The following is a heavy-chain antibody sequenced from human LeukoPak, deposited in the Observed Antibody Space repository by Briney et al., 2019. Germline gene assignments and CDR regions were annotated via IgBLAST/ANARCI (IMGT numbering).Heavy chain of an antibody. V-gene: IGHV3-30*18. CDR2: ISYDGSNK. J-gene: IGHJ4*02. CDR3: AKEYCSNSICHSLDY. D-gene: IGHD2-8*01. CDR1: GFTFSSSG. Sequence: GGSLRLSCAASGFTFSSSGMHWVRQAPGKGLEWVAVISYDGSNKYYADSVKGRFTFSRDNSKNTLYQQMNSLRAEDTAVYYCAKEYCSNSICHSLDYWGQGTLVTVSS.